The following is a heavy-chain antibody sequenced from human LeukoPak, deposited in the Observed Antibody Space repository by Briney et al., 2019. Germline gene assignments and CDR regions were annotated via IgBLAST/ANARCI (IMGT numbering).Heavy chain of an antibody. V-gene: IGHV3-48*03. CDR1: GFTFSSYE. CDR2: ISSSGSTI. J-gene: IGHJ3*02. Sequence: GGSLRLSCAASGFTFSSYEMNWVRQAPGKGLEWVSYISSSGSTIYYADSVKGRFTISRDNAKNSLYLQMNRLRAEDTAVYYCARGGYSGYVTFDIWGQGTMVTVSS. D-gene: IGHD5-12*01. CDR3: ARGGYSGYVTFDI.